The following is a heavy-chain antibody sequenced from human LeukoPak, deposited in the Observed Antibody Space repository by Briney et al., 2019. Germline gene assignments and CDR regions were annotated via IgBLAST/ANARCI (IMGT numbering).Heavy chain of an antibody. D-gene: IGHD3-9*01. CDR1: GFTFSNYG. CDR3: AKDALGLTGFYSY. V-gene: IGHV3-23*01. Sequence: GGSLRHSCAASGFTFSNYGMSWVRQAPGKGLEWVSVISGSGAGTYYADSVKGRFTISRDNSKNTLYLQMNSLRVEDTAVYYCAKDALGLTGFYSYWGQGTLVTVSS. CDR2: ISGSGAGT. J-gene: IGHJ4*02.